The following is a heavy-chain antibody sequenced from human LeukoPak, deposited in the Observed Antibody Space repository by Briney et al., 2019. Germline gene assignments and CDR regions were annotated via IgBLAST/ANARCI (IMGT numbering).Heavy chain of an antibody. CDR1: GGSISTGNYW. CDR2: IFHTGKT. V-gene: IGHV4-39*01. D-gene: IGHD3-16*01. Sequence: SETLSLTCDVSGGSISTGNYWWGWLRQPPGKGLEWIGIIFHTGKTHDNPSLRGRVSMSVDTSKNQFSLRLSAVTAADAAVYYCARQMGVGVWALDYWGQGALVTVSS. J-gene: IGHJ4*02. CDR3: ARQMGVGVWALDY.